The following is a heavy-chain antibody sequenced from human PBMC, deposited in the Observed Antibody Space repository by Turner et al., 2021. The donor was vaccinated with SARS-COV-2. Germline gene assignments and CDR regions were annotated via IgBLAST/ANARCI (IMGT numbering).Heavy chain of an antibody. D-gene: IGHD3-16*01. CDR2: ITGPGGND. Sequence: EMQLLESGGGLVQPGGSLRLSCTAGGFTFGNFAMAWVRQAPGKGLEWVSGITGPGGNDYYSDSVKGRFTISRDNSKNTLYLQMNSLRAEDTAVYYCARDLIAYGMDVWGQGTTVTVSS. CDR1: GFTFGNFA. V-gene: IGHV3-23*01. J-gene: IGHJ6*02. CDR3: ARDLIAYGMDV.